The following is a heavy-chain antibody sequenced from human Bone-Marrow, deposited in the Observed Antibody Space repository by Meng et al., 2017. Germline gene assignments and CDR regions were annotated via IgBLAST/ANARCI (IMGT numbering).Heavy chain of an antibody. Sequence: QVQLQESGPGLVKPSETLSLTCTGSGGSISSSSYYWGWIRQPPGKGLEWIGSIYYSGSTYYNPSLKSRVTISVDTSKNQFSLKLSSVTAADTAVYYCARQGFLEWLLYRGNWFDPWGQGTLVTVSS. CDR1: GGSISSSSYY. CDR2: IYYSGST. CDR3: ARQGFLEWLLYRGNWFDP. V-gene: IGHV4-39*01. D-gene: IGHD3-3*01. J-gene: IGHJ5*02.